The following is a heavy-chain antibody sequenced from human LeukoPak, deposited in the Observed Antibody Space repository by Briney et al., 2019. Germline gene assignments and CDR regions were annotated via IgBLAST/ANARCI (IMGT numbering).Heavy chain of an antibody. V-gene: IGHV3-23*01. Sequence: GGSLRLSCAASGFTFSDYAMSWVRQAPGKGLEWVSAISGSGGSTYYADSVKGRFTISRDNSKNTLYLQMNSLRAEDTAVYYCAKDRMITFGGVIGTEFDYWGQGTLVTVSS. D-gene: IGHD3-16*02. J-gene: IGHJ4*02. CDR3: AKDRMITFGGVIGTEFDY. CDR2: ISGSGGST. CDR1: GFTFSDYA.